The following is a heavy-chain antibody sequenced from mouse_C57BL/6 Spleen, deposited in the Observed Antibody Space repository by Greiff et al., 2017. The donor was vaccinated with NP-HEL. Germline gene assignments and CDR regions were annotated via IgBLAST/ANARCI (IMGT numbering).Heavy chain of an antibody. CDR1: GYTFTSYW. CDR2: IDPNSGGT. Sequence: QVQLQQPGAELVKPGASVKLSCKASGYTFTSYWMHWVKQRPGRGLEWIGRIDPNSGGTKYNEKFKSKATLTVDIPSSTAYMQLSSLTSEDSAVYYCARGITTVVAEGFAYWGQGTLVTVSA. V-gene: IGHV1-72*01. D-gene: IGHD1-1*01. J-gene: IGHJ3*01. CDR3: ARGITTVVAEGFAY.